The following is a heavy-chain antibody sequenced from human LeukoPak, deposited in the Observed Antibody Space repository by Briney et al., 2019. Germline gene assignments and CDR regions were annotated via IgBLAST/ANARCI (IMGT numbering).Heavy chain of an antibody. CDR2: ISYDGSNK. V-gene: IGHV3-30*18. Sequence: PGRSLRLSCAASGFTFSSYGMPWVRQAPGKGLEWVAVISYDGSNKYYADSVKGRFTISRDNSKNTLYLQMNSLRAEDTAVYYCAKHEFGVTSRPAFDIWGQGTMVTVSS. CDR1: GFTFSSYG. CDR3: AKHEFGVTSRPAFDI. J-gene: IGHJ3*02. D-gene: IGHD3-10*01.